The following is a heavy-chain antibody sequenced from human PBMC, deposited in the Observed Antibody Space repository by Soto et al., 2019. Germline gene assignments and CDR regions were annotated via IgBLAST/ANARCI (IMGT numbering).Heavy chain of an antibody. D-gene: IGHD3-9*01. J-gene: IGHJ4*02. CDR2: IYYSGST. CDR1: GGSISSSSYY. CDR3: AIHPYDILNGYLYYFDY. V-gene: IGHV4-39*01. Sequence: TSETLSLTCTVSGGSISSSSYYWGWIRQPPGKGLEWIGSIYYSGSTYYNPSLKSRVTISVDTSKNQFSLKLSSVTAADTAVYYCAIHPYDILNGYLYYFDYWGQGTLVTVSS.